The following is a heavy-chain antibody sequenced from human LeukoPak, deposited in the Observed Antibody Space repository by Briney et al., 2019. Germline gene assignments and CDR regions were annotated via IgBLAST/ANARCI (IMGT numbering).Heavy chain of an antibody. D-gene: IGHD2-2*01. CDR3: ARVLAYCSSTSCHDY. V-gene: IGHV4-4*02. Sequence: PSETLSLTCAVSGGSISSSNWWSWVRQPPGKGLEWIREIYHSGSTNYNPSLKSRVTISVDTSKNQFSLKLSSVTAADTAVYYCARVLAYCSSTSCHDYWGQGTLVTVYS. CDR1: GGSISSSNW. J-gene: IGHJ4*02. CDR2: IYHSGST.